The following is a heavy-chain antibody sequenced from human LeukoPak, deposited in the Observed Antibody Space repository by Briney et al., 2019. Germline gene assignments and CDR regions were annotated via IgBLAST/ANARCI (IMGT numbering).Heavy chain of an antibody. D-gene: IGHD2-8*02. CDR2: LKSSAEGGAT. Sequence: PGRSLRLSCAASGFPFSDAWLSWVRQAPGKGPEWVGRLKSSAEGGATDYAAPVKGRFTVSRDDSKDTLYLQMNSLKTEDTAVYYCSLRYCSGTSCPGYCGQGTLVTVSS. CDR3: SLRYCSGTSCPGY. CDR1: GFPFSDAW. V-gene: IGHV3-15*01. J-gene: IGHJ4*02.